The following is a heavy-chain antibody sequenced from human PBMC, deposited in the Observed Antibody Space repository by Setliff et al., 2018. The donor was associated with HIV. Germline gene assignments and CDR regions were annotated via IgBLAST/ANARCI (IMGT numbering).Heavy chain of an antibody. CDR3: ARQGAGYYYDSSDYYTGNGFDM. J-gene: IGHJ3*02. Sequence: SETLSLTRAVSGDSVSGYYWSWIRQPAGRGLEWIGEINHNGSTNYNPSLKSRVTILVDRSKNQFSLKLSSVTAADTAVYYCARQGAGYYYDSSDYYTGNGFDMWGQGTMVTVS. CDR2: INHNGST. D-gene: IGHD3-22*01. V-gene: IGHV4-34*01. CDR1: GDSVSGYY.